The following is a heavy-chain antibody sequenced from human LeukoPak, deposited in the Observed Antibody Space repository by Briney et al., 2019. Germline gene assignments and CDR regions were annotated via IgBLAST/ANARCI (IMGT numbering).Heavy chain of an antibody. J-gene: IGHJ5*02. CDR3: ARHIKRTKQNWFDP. CDR1: GGSISNNNYH. D-gene: IGHD1/OR15-1a*01. CDR2: IYYSGST. V-gene: IGHV4-39*01. Sequence: PSETLSLTCTVSGGSISNNNYHWGWIHQPPGKGLEWIGSIYYSGSTYYNPSLESRIAISVDTSKNQFSLKLSSVTAADTAVYYCARHIKRTKQNWFDPWGQGTLVTVSS.